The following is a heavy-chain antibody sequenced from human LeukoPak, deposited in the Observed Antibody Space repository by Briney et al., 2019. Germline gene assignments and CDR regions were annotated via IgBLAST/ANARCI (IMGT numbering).Heavy chain of an antibody. J-gene: IGHJ5*02. D-gene: IGHD6-13*01. CDR2: IYYSGST. V-gene: IGHV4-59*08. CDR1: GGSISSYY. CDR3: ARHPIAELVEGNWFDP. Sequence: SETLSLTCTVSGGSISSYYWSWIRQPPGNGLEWIGYIYYSGSTNYNPSLKSRVTISVDTSKNQFSLKLSSVTAADTAVYYCARHPIAELVEGNWFDPWGQGTLVTVSS.